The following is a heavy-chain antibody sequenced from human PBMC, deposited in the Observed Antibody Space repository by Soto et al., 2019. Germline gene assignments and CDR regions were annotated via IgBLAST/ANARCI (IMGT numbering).Heavy chain of an antibody. Sequence: ASVKVSCKASGYTFTTFGISWVRQAPGQGLEWMGWIDPKNGNTKDAQKFQGRVTMTTDTSTSTAYMELRSLRSDDTAVYYCAKEYCDSSRCYWPDYWGQGALVTVS. D-gene: IGHD2-2*01. CDR2: IDPKNGNT. V-gene: IGHV1-18*01. J-gene: IGHJ4*02. CDR3: AKEYCDSSRCYWPDY. CDR1: GYTFTTFG.